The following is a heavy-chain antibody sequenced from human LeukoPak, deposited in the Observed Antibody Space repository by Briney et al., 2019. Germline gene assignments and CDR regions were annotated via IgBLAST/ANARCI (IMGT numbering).Heavy chain of an antibody. J-gene: IGHJ4*02. D-gene: IGHD3-10*01. CDR1: GGSFSGYY. CDR2: INHSGST. CDR3: ARGLMVRGVIPFDY. Sequence: PSETLSLTCAVYGGSFSGYYWSWIRQPPGKGLEWIGEINHSGSTNYNPSLKSRVTISVDTSKSQFSLKLSSVTASDTAVYYCARGLMVRGVIPFDYWGQGTLVTVSS. V-gene: IGHV4-34*01.